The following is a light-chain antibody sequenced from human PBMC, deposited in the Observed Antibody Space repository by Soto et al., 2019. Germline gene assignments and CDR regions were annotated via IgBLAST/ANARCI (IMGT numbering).Light chain of an antibody. J-gene: IGKJ1*01. Sequence: EVVMTQSPATLSVSPGERATLSCRASQSVNANLAWYQQKPGQAPRLLIHGASNRATGIPARFIGSGFGTEFLLTISSLQSADFAVYYCQQYNTWLWTFGQGTKVEI. CDR2: GAS. V-gene: IGKV3-15*01. CDR3: QQYNTWLWT. CDR1: QSVNAN.